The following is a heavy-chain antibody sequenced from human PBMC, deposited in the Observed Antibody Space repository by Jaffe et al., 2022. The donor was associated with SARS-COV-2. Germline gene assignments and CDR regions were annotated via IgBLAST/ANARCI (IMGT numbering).Heavy chain of an antibody. Sequence: QVQLQESGPGLVKPSETLSLTCTVSGGSISSDYWSWIRQPPGKGLEWIGYIYYSGSTNYNPSLKSRVTISVDTSKNQFSLKLSSVTAADTAVYYCARLGGVHSSGYYSFYYYSGMDVWGQGTTVTVSS. CDR3: ARLGGVHSSGYYSFYYYSGMDV. D-gene: IGHD3-22*01. CDR1: GGSISSDY. V-gene: IGHV4-59*08. CDR2: IYYSGST. J-gene: IGHJ6*02.